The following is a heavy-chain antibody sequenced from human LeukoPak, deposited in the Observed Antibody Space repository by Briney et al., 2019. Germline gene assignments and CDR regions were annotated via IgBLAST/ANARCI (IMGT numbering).Heavy chain of an antibody. CDR2: IHSDGSST. J-gene: IGHJ3*02. CDR1: GFTFSNYW. V-gene: IGHV3-74*01. Sequence: GGSLRLSCAASGFTFSNYWMHWVRQAPGKGLVWVSRIHSDGSSTTSADSVKGRFTIFRDNAENTLYLQTNSLRAEDTAVYFCARGNAHAFDIWGQGTKVTVSS. D-gene: IGHD1-1*01. CDR3: ARGNAHAFDI.